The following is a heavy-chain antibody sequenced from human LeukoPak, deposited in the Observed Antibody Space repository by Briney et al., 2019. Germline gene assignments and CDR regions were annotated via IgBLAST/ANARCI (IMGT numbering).Heavy chain of an antibody. D-gene: IGHD2-15*01. CDR2: IYYSGST. J-gene: IGHJ4*02. CDR3: ARVGGGSYNFDY. Sequence: SQTLSLTCTVSGGSISSGGYYWGWIRQHPGKGLEWIGYIYYSGSTYYNPSLKSRVTISVDTSKNQFSLKLSSVTAADTAVYYCARVGGGSYNFDYWGQGTLVTVSS. V-gene: IGHV4-31*03. CDR1: GGSISSGGYY.